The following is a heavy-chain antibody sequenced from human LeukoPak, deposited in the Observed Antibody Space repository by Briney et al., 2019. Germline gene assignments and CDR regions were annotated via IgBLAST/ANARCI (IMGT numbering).Heavy chain of an antibody. V-gene: IGHV3-49*03. J-gene: IGHJ4*02. Sequence: GGSPRLSCAASGFTFGDYAMSWFRQAPGKGLEWVGFIRSKAYGGTTEYAASVKGRFTISRDDSKSIAYLQMHSLKPEDTAVYYCTRLEWLISHALNFDSWGQGPLVTVSS. D-gene: IGHD3-3*01. CDR2: IRSKAYGGTT. CDR1: GFTFGDYA. CDR3: TRLEWLISHALNFDS.